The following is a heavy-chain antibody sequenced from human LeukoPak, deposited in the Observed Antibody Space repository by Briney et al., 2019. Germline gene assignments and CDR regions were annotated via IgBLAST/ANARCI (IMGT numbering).Heavy chain of an antibody. V-gene: IGHV3-48*02. J-gene: IGHJ5*02. Sequence: PGGSLRLSCAASGFTFSSYSMNWVRQAPGKGLEWVSYISSGSSAIYYADSVKGRFTISRDNAKNSLFLQLNSLRDEDTAVYYCARVVAGIDWFDPWGQGTLVTVSS. D-gene: IGHD6-19*01. CDR1: GFTFSSYS. CDR2: ISSGSSAI. CDR3: ARVVAGIDWFDP.